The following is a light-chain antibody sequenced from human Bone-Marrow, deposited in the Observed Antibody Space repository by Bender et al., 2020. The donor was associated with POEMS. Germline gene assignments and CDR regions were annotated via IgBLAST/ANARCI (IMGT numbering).Light chain of an antibody. CDR2: GYN. CDR1: SSNTGSGYD. V-gene: IGLV1-40*01. J-gene: IGLJ2*01. CDR3: TSYTRPSTLL. Sequence: QSVLTQPPSVSGAPGQRVTISCTGSSSNTGSGYDINWYQHLPGTAPKLLIYGYNNRPSGVSNRFSGSTSGNTASLTISGLQTDDEAYYYCTSYTRPSTLLFGGGTKVTVL.